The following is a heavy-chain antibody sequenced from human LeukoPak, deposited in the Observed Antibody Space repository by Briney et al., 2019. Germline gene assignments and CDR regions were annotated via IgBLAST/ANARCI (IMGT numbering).Heavy chain of an antibody. CDR2: INPSGGST. Sequence: ASVRVSCKASGYTFTSYYMHWVRQAPGQGLEWMGIINPSGGSTSYAQKFQGRVTMTRDTSTSTVYMELISLRSEDTAVYYCARDRGSIAVAGTPISWFDPWGQGTLVTVSS. CDR1: GYTFTSYY. V-gene: IGHV1-46*01. CDR3: ARDRGSIAVAGTPISWFDP. J-gene: IGHJ5*02. D-gene: IGHD6-19*01.